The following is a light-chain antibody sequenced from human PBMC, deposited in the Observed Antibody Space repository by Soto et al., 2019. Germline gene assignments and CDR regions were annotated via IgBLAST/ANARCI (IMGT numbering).Light chain of an antibody. CDR1: SVDVGGYNY. CDR2: EVS. J-gene: IGLJ1*01. Sequence: HSVLTQPASVSGSLGQSITISCTGTSVDVGGYNYVSWYQHHPGKAPRLLIFEVSNRPSGVSNRFSGSKSGNTASLTISGLQAEDEADYYCTSYTIKTTYVFGTGTKVT. CDR3: TSYTIKTTYV. V-gene: IGLV2-14*01.